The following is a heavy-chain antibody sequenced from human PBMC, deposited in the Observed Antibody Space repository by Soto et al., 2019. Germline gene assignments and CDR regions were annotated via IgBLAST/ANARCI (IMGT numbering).Heavy chain of an antibody. CDR2: ISSSSSTI. CDR3: ARLDYGDLAFDY. V-gene: IGHV3-48*02. Sequence: PGGSLRLSCAASGVTFSSYSMNWVRQAQGKGLEWVSYISSSSSTIYYADSVKGRFTISRDNAKNSLYLQMNSLRDEDTAVYYCARLDYGDLAFDYWGQGTLVTVSS. D-gene: IGHD4-17*01. J-gene: IGHJ4*02. CDR1: GVTFSSYS.